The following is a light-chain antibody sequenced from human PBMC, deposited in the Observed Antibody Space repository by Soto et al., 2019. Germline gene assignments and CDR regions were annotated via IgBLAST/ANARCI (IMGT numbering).Light chain of an antibody. V-gene: IGLV1-40*01. J-gene: IGLJ3*02. Sequence: QSLLTQPPSVSGAPGQRVTISCTGSSSNIGAGFAVHWYQQFPGTAPKLLIYGNTNRPSGVSDRFSGSKSGTSASLAITGLQAEDEADFYCQSYDRSLNDWVFGGGTKLTVL. CDR3: QSYDRSLNDWV. CDR1: SSNIGAGFA. CDR2: GNT.